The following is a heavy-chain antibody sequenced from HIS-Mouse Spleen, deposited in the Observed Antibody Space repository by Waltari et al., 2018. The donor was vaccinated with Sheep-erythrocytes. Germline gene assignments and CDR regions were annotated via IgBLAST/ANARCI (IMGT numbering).Heavy chain of an antibody. CDR1: GYTFTSYG. CDR2: IRAYNGNT. V-gene: IGHV1-18*01. Sequence: QVQLVQSGAEVKKPGASVKVSCKASGYTFTSYGISWVRQAPGQGLEWMGWIRAYNGNTNYAKTVQGRVTMATDTSTRTAYMGLRSLRSDDTAVYYCARLRAFDYWGQGTLVTVSS. CDR3: ARLRAFDY. J-gene: IGHJ4*02.